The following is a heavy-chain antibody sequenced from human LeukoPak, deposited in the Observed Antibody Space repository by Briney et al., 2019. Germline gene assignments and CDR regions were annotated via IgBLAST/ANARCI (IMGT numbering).Heavy chain of an antibody. J-gene: IGHJ4*02. Sequence: GGSLRLSCAASGFTFTSAWMTWVRQAPGKGLEWVGLIKTSGGTTDYAAPVKGRFTISKDDSINTVYLQMNSLKIEDTAVYYRIVDVSNDIYPFDYWGQGTLVTVSS. D-gene: IGHD3-10*02. CDR3: IVDVSNDIYPFDY. CDR2: IKTSGGTT. V-gene: IGHV3-15*01. CDR1: GFTFTSAW.